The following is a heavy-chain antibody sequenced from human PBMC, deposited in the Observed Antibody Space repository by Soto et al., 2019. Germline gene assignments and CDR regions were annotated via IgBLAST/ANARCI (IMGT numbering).Heavy chain of an antibody. J-gene: IGHJ4*02. CDR3: ARGPTGMIDY. CDR2: IYPGKSTT. V-gene: IGHV5-51*01. Sequence: GESLKISCKGSGYTFNNYWIGWVRQMPGKGLEWIGIIYPGKSTTRYSPSFQGQVTMSADTSISTAYMELSSLTSEDTAVYYCARGPTGMIDYWGQGTLVTVSS. CDR1: GYTFNNYW.